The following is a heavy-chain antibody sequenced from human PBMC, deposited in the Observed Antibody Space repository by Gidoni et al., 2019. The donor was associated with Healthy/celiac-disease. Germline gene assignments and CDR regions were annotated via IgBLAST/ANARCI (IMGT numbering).Heavy chain of an antibody. J-gene: IGHJ5*02. CDR3: AKDNYYDFWSGYYAHSWFDP. Sequence: EVQLVESGGGLVQPGRSLRLACAASGFTFDDYAMHWVRQAPGKGLEGVSGISWNSGSIGYADSVKGRFTISRDNAKNYLYLQMNSLRAEDTALYYCAKDNYYDFWSGYYAHSWFDPWGQGTLVTVSS. CDR2: ISWNSGSI. V-gene: IGHV3-9*01. CDR1: GFTFDDYA. D-gene: IGHD3-3*01.